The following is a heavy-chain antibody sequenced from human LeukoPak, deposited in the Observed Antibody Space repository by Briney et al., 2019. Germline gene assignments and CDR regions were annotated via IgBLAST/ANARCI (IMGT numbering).Heavy chain of an antibody. V-gene: IGHV4-4*07. D-gene: IGHD3-10*02. CDR2: FYTSGSP. CDR3: ARVYVPQDLVHAFDI. Sequence: KPSETLSLTCSVSGASITSYYWSWIRQPAGKGLELMGLFYTSGSPKYNPSLKSRVTMSVDASKNYFSLRLSSVTAADTAVYYCARVYVPQDLVHAFDIWGQGTMVTVSS. J-gene: IGHJ3*02. CDR1: GASITSYY.